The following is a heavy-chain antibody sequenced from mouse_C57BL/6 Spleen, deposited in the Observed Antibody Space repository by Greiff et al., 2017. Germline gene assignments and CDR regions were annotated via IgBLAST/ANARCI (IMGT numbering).Heavy chain of an antibody. CDR3: AYGGGSSYYYSMDY. D-gene: IGHD1-3*01. CDR2: IYPGGGYT. CDR1: GYTFTNYW. V-gene: IGHV1-63*01. Sequence: VQLQQSGAELVRPGTSVKMSCKASGYTFTNYWIGWAKQRPGHGLEWIGDIYPGGGYTNYNEKFKGKATLTADKSSSTAYMQFSSLTSEDSAISDCAYGGGSSYYYSMDYWGQGTTVTVSS. J-gene: IGHJ4*01.